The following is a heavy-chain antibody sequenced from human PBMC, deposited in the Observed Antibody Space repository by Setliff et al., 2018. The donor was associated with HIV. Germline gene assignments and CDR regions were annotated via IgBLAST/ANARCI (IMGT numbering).Heavy chain of an antibody. D-gene: IGHD3-22*01. Sequence: GGSLRLSCAASGFTFSNSWMTWVRQAPGKGLEWVGRIKTKIQRGTTDYAAPAKGRFIISRDDSKNTLYLQMNSLRSEDTAVYYCVTGVGTSSVDYWGQGTMVTVSS. CDR3: VTGVGTSSVDY. CDR1: GFTFSNSW. V-gene: IGHV3-15*01. CDR2: IKTKIQRGTT. J-gene: IGHJ4*02.